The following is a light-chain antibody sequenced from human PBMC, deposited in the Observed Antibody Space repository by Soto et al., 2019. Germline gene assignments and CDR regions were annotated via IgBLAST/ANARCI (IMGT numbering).Light chain of an antibody. CDR1: QSIRTY. J-gene: IGKJ4*01. CDR2: DAS. Sequence: IVLTQSPATLSLSPGERATLSCRAGQSIRTYLAWYQQKSGQAPRLLIYDASNRATGTPARFSGSGSGTDFTLTISSLEPEDSAVYYCQQRYNWLTFGGGTKVDI. CDR3: QQRYNWLT. V-gene: IGKV3-11*01.